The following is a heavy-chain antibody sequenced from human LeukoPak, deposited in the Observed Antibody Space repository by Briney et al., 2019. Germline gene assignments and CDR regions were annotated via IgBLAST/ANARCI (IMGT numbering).Heavy chain of an antibody. CDR1: GFTFSNYA. Sequence: GGSLRLSCAASGFTFSNYAMHWVRQAPGKGLEWVAVISYDGTKRYYQDSVKGRFTISRDNSRNTLYLQVSSLRPEDTAVYYCARDLVSGCYGGWFDPRGQGTLVTVSS. CDR2: ISYDGTKR. V-gene: IGHV3-30*04. D-gene: IGHD1-26*01. CDR3: ARDLVSGCYGGWFDP. J-gene: IGHJ5*02.